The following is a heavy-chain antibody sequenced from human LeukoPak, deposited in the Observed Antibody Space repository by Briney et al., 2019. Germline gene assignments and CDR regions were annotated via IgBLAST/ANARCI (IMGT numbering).Heavy chain of an antibody. CDR1: GGSINTYY. J-gene: IGHJ5*02. CDR3: ARGGGLHDP. V-gene: IGHV4-59*01. D-gene: IGHD3-16*01. CDR2: IYYSGST. Sequence: PSETLSLTCTVSGGSINTYYWSWIRQPPGRGLEWIGHIYYSGSTNYNPSLKSRVTISVDTSKNQFSLKLSSVTAADTAVYYCARGGGLHDPWGQGTLVTVSS.